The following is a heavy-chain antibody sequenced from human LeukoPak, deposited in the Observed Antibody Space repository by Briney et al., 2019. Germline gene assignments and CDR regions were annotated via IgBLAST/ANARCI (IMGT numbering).Heavy chain of an antibody. D-gene: IGHD6-6*01. Sequence: SETLSLTCTVSGGSISSYYWSWIRQPPGKGLEWIGYIYYSGSTNYNPSLKSRVTISVDTSKNQFSLKLSSVTAADTAVYYCARATIAARRESVEFDPWGQGTLVTVSS. CDR1: GGSISSYY. V-gene: IGHV4-59*01. CDR2: IYYSGST. CDR3: ARATIAARRESVEFDP. J-gene: IGHJ5*02.